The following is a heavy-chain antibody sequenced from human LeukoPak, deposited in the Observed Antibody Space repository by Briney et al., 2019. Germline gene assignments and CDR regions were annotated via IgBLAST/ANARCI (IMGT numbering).Heavy chain of an antibody. CDR1: GGSVSSGSYY. D-gene: IGHD2-2*02. CDR3: AGRYCSSTSCYNRGLWFDP. V-gene: IGHV4-61*01. J-gene: IGHJ5*02. Sequence: KTSETLSLTCTVSGGSVSSGSYYWSWIRQPPGKGLEWIGYIYYSGSTNYNPSLKSRVTISVDRSKNQFSLKLSSVTAADTAVYYCAGRYCSSTSCYNRGLWFDPWGQGTLVTVSS. CDR2: IYYSGST.